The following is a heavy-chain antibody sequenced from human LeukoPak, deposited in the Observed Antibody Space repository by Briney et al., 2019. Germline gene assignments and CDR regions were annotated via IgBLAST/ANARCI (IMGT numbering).Heavy chain of an antibody. CDR3: ARERIVGAPKHDSFYI. CDR2: ISAYNGNT. D-gene: IGHD3-22*01. V-gene: IGHV1-18*01. CDR1: GYTFTSYG. Sequence: VASVKVSCKASGYTFTSYGISWVRQAPGQGLEWMGWISAYNGNTNYAQKLQGRVTMTTDTSTSTAYMELRSLRSDDTAVYYCARERIVGAPKHDSFYIWGQGTIVTVSS. J-gene: IGHJ3*02.